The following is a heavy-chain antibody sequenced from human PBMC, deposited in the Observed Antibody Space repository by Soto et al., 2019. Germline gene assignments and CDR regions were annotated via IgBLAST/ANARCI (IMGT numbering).Heavy chain of an antibody. Sequence: GGSLRLSCAASVFTFDDYAMHWVRQAPGKGLEWVSGISWNSGSIGYADSVKGRFTISRDNAKNSLYLQMNSLRAEDTALYYCAKGDPEYCSGGSCYSQYYYYYGMDVWGQGTTVTVSS. J-gene: IGHJ6*02. V-gene: IGHV3-9*01. CDR3: AKGDPEYCSGGSCYSQYYYYYGMDV. CDR2: ISWNSGSI. CDR1: VFTFDDYA. D-gene: IGHD2-15*01.